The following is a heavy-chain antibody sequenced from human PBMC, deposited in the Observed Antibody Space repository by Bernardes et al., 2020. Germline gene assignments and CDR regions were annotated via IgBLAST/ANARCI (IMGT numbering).Heavy chain of an antibody. V-gene: IGHV1-18*01. D-gene: IGHD2-15*01. CDR2: ISAYNGNT. J-gene: IGHJ5*02. Sequence: ASVKVSCKASGYTFTSYGISWVRQAPGQGLEWMGWISAYNGNTNYAQKLQGRVTMTTDTSTSTAYMELRSLRSDDTAVYYCAREGCSGGSCYGGDQLLFDPWGQGTLVTVSS. CDR1: GYTFTSYG. CDR3: AREGCSGGSCYGGDQLLFDP.